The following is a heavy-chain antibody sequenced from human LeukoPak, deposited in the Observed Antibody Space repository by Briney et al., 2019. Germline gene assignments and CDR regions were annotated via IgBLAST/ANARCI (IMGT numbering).Heavy chain of an antibody. J-gene: IGHJ4*02. CDR3: ARGVEPLAANTLAY. Sequence: GVSLRLSCAASGFTVITNDMTWVRQAPGKGLEWVSVLYSDCNTKYADSVQGRFTISRDNSKNTLYLEMNGLSPDDRAVYYCARGVEPLAANTLAYWGQGTLVTVSS. D-gene: IGHD1-14*01. V-gene: IGHV3-53*01. CDR2: LYSDCNT. CDR1: GFTVITND.